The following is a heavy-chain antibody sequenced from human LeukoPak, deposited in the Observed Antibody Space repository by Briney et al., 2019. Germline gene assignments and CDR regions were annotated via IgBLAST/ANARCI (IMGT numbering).Heavy chain of an antibody. CDR2: IYYSGST. Sequence: SETLSLTCTVSGGSISSYYWSWIRQPPGKGLEWIGSIYYSGSTYYNPSLKSRVTISVDTSKNQFSLKLSSVTAADTAVYYCARQTGSGLFILPGGQGTLVTVSS. J-gene: IGHJ4*02. V-gene: IGHV4-59*08. CDR3: ARQTGSGLFILP. D-gene: IGHD3/OR15-3a*01. CDR1: GGSISSYY.